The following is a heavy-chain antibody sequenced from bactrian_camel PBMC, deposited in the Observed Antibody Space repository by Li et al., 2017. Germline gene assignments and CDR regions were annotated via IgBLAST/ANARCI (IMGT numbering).Heavy chain of an antibody. CDR2: IDDSITT. CDR1: GYTYGRYC. D-gene: IGHD6*01. CDR3: AEGRGSRGEHCYSLNY. V-gene: IGHV3S55*01. J-gene: IGHJ4*01. Sequence: HVQLVESGGGSVQAGGSLRLSCVASGYTYGRYCMGWFRQAPGKAREGVAVIDDSITTGYADSWKGRATISTDNAKNTVYLQMNNLQPEDTATYYCAEGRGSRGEHCYSLNYWGQGTRSPSP.